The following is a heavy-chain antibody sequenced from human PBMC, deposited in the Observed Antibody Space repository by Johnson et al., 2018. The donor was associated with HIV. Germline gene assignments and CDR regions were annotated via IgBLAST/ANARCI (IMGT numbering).Heavy chain of an antibody. Sequence: MLLVESGGGVVRPGGSLRLSCAASGFSFDYYGMSWVRQAPGKGLEWVSGISWNSGSIGYADSVKGRFTISRDNAKNSLYLQMNSLRAEDTALYYCAKESRAVAGTAFDIWGQGTMVTVSS. CDR3: AKESRAVAGTAFDI. V-gene: IGHV3-20*04. CDR2: ISWNSGSI. J-gene: IGHJ3*02. CDR1: GFSFDYYG. D-gene: IGHD6-19*01.